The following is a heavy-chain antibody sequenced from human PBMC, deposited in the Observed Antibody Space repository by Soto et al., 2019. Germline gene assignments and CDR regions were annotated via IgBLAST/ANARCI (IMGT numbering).Heavy chain of an antibody. CDR3: ARDAYDILTGYYYYYYYGMDV. Sequence: PSETLSLTCAVSGYSISSGYYWGWIRQPPGKGLEWIGSIYHSGSTYYNPSLKSRVTISVDTSKNQFSLKLSSVTAADTAVYCCARDAYDILTGYYYYYYYGMDVWGQGTTVTVSS. V-gene: IGHV4-38-2*02. CDR2: IYHSGST. J-gene: IGHJ6*02. CDR1: GYSISSGYY. D-gene: IGHD3-9*01.